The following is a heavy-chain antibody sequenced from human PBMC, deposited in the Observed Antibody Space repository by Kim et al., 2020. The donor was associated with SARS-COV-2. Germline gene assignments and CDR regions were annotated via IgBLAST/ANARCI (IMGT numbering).Heavy chain of an antibody. J-gene: IGHJ5*02. Sequence: DSVKGRYTIHRDTSKNALYMQMDSLRVEDTALYYCAKWRGYGNYNFKKGIDRWGQGTLVTVSS. V-gene: IGHV3-23*01. CDR3: AKWRGYGNYNFKKGIDR. D-gene: IGHD1-20*01.